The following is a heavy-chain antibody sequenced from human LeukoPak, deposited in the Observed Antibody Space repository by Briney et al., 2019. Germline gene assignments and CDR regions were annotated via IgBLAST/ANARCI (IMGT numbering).Heavy chain of an antibody. CDR1: GYSISSGYY. J-gene: IGHJ4*02. CDR2: IYHSGST. CDR3: ARGGQQFDY. Sequence: PSETLSLTCAVSGYSISSGYYWGWIRQPPGKGLEWIGSIYHSGSTYYNPSLKSRVTISVDTSKNQFSLKLSSVTAADTAVYYCARGGQQFDYWAREPWSPSPQ. D-gene: IGHD1/OR15-1a*01. V-gene: IGHV4-38-2*01.